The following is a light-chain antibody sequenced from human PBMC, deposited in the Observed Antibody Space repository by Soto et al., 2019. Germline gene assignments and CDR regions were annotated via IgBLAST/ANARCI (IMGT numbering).Light chain of an antibody. CDR1: QSLLDSDDGNTY. CDR2: TVS. V-gene: IGKV2-40*01. Sequence: DIVMTQTPLSLPVTPGEPASSSCRSSQSLLDSDDGNTYLDRYLQKPGQSPQLLIYTVSYRASGVPDRFSGSGSGTDFTLKISRVEAEDVGVYYCMQRIEFPLTFGGGTKVDIK. CDR3: MQRIEFPLT. J-gene: IGKJ4*01.